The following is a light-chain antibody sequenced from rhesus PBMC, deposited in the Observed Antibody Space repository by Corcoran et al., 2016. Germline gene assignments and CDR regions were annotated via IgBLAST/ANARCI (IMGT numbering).Light chain of an antibody. CDR2: GAS. CDR1: QRVGSY. J-gene: IGKJ1*01. Sequence: ETVVTQSPATLSLSPGERATLPCRASQRVGSYLAWYQQTPGQAPRLLIDGASSRATGIPDRVRGSGSGTDFTITISSLGPEEVGVYYCQQSSNLWTFGQGTKVEIK. CDR3: QQSSNLWT. V-gene: IGKV3-24*04.